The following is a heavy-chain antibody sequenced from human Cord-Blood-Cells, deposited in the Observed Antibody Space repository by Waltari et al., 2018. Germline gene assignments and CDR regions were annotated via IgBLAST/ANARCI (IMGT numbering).Heavy chain of an antibody. D-gene: IGHD3-22*01. CDR3: ARVRVVGSGYYYYYYGMDV. V-gene: IGHV4-34*01. CDR1: GGSFSGYY. CDR2: INHSGST. J-gene: IGHJ6*02. Sequence: QVQLQQWGAGLLKPSETLSLTCAVYGGSFSGYYWSWIRQPPGKGLEWIGDINHSGSTNDNPSLKSRVTISVDTSKNQFSLKLSSVTAADTAVYYCARVRVVGSGYYYYYYGMDVWGQGTTVTVSS.